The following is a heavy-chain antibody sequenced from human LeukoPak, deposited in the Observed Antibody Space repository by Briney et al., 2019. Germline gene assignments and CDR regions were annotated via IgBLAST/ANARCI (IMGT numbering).Heavy chain of an antibody. J-gene: IGHJ4*02. CDR1: GYTFTSHE. V-gene: IGHV1-8*01. CDR3: APPAPFYPDRNTNAGGD. Sequence: ASVKVSCKASGYTFTSHEIRWVRQAPGQGLEWVGWMNPTIGSPSYAQKFQGRVSMTRDDSITTAYMELRSLTSEDTAFYYCAPPAPFYPDRNTNAGGDWGRGAMVTV. CDR2: MNPTIGSP. D-gene: IGHD2-8*01.